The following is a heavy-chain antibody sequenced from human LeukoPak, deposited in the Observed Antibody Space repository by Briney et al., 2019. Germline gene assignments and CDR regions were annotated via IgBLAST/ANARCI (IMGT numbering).Heavy chain of an antibody. V-gene: IGHV3-11*06. J-gene: IGHJ4*02. D-gene: IGHD5-24*01. CDR3: ARRDGYDFDY. CDR2: ISSGSSDT. Sequence: GGSLRLSCAASGFTFTDYYMSWIRQAPGKGLEWLSYISSGSSDTNYADSVKGRFTISRDNAKKSLYLQMNSLSAEDTAVYYCARRDGYDFDYWGQGTLVTVSS. CDR1: GFTFTDYY.